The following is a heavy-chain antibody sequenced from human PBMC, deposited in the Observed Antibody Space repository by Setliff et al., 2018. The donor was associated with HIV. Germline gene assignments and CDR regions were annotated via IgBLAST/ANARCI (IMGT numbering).Heavy chain of an antibody. Sequence: SETLSLTCAVYGGSFNDFYWTWIRQPPGKGLQWIGDVNHAGSTTYNPSLKSRVTISIDTSKNQFSLKLTSVTVADSALYFCARTRALNSSNWNPFDYWGQGTLVT. CDR2: VNHAGST. CDR1: GGSFNDFY. D-gene: IGHD1-1*01. V-gene: IGHV4-34*01. CDR3: ARTRALNSSNWNPFDY. J-gene: IGHJ4*02.